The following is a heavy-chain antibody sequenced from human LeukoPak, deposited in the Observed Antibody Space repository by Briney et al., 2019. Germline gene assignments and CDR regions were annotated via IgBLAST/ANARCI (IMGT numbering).Heavy chain of an antibody. V-gene: IGHV4-59*08. Sequence: SETLSLTCTVSGGSISSYYWSWIRQPPGKGLEWIGYIYYSGSTNYNPSLKSRVTISVDTSKNQFSLKLSSVTAADTAVYYCARRSPEEIVATINTYFDYWGQGTLVTVSS. CDR2: IYYSGST. CDR3: ARRSPEEIVATINTYFDY. J-gene: IGHJ4*02. D-gene: IGHD5-12*01. CDR1: GGSISSYY.